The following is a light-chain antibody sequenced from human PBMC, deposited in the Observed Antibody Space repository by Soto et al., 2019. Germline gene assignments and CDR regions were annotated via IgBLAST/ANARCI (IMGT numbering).Light chain of an antibody. J-gene: IGKJ1*01. CDR2: AAS. V-gene: IGKV1-39*01. Sequence: IQMTQSPSSLSASVGDRVTITCRASQSISSYLNWYQQKPGKAPKLLIYAASSLQSGVPSRFSGSGSGTDFTLTISSLQPEDVATYCCQQSYSTPRTFGQGTKVEIK. CDR1: QSISSY. CDR3: QQSYSTPRT.